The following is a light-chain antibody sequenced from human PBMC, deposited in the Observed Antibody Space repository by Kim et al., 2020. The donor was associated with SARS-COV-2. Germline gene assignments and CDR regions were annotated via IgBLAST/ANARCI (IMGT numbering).Light chain of an antibody. Sequence: SYELTQPPSVSVSPGQTASINCSGDKLGDKYACWYQQKPGQSPVLVIYQDSKRPSGIPERFSGSNSGNTATLTISGTQAMDEADYYCQAWDSSTWGFGGG. J-gene: IGLJ3*02. CDR3: QAWDSSTWG. CDR1: KLGDKY. V-gene: IGLV3-1*01. CDR2: QDS.